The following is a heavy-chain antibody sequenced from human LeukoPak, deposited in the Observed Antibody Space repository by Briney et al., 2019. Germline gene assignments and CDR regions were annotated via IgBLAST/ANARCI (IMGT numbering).Heavy chain of an antibody. V-gene: IGHV3-30*02. Sequence: PGGSLRLSCAASGFIFSSYGMHWVRQAPGKGLEWVTFIRYDGSNKYYADSMKGRFTISRDNSKNTLYLQMNSLRAEDTAVYYCAKDQRMGITGTFDYWGQGTLVTVSS. CDR1: GFIFSSYG. CDR2: IRYDGSNK. J-gene: IGHJ4*02. D-gene: IGHD1-7*01. CDR3: AKDQRMGITGTFDY.